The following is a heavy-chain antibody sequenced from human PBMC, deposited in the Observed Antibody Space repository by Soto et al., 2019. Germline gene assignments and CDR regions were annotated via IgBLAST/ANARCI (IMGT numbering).Heavy chain of an antibody. CDR2: ISGSGGTT. CDR3: ARDRERGGVYYYGVDV. D-gene: IGHD1-1*01. J-gene: IGHJ6*02. CDR1: GFTFNTYA. Sequence: PGGSLRLSCAASGFTFNTYAMSWVRQAPGKGLEWVSTISGSGGTTYYADSVNGRFTISRDNSKNTLSPQMNSLRAEDTAVYYCARDRERGGVYYYGVDVWGQGTTVTVSS. V-gene: IGHV3-23*01.